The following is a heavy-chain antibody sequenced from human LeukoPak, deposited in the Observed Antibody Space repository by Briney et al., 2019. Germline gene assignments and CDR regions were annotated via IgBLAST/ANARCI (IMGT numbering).Heavy chain of an antibody. CDR3: AKIAYCGGDCYSELDY. Sequence: PGGSPRLSCAASGFTFSSYAMSWVRQAPGKGLEWVSAISGSGGSTYYADSVKGRFTISRDNSKNTLYLQMNSLRAEDTAVYYCAKIAYCGGDCYSELDYWGEGTLVTVST. CDR1: GFTFSSYA. CDR2: ISGSGGST. J-gene: IGHJ4*02. V-gene: IGHV3-23*01. D-gene: IGHD2-21*01.